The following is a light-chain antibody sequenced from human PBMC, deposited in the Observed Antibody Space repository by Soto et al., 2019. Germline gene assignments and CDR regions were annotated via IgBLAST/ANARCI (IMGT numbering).Light chain of an antibody. CDR3: QQRSSWLLT. CDR1: QSVNNY. CDR2: DAY. J-gene: IGKJ4*01. Sequence: IVLTQSPDTLSLSPGERATLSCRASQSVNNYLAWYQQKPGQAPRLLIYDAYNRATGIPARFGGGGSGTDFTLTISNLEPEDFAVYYCQQRSSWLLTFGGGTKVEIK. V-gene: IGKV3-11*01.